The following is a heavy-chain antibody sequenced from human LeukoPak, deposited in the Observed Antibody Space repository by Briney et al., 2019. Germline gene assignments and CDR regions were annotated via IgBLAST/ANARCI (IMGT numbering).Heavy chain of an antibody. Sequence: GGSLRLSCAASGFTFSSYWMSWVRQAPGKGLEWVSAISGSGGSTYYADSVKGRFTISRDNSKNTLYLQMNSLRAEDTAVYYCAKGFDFWSGYPVDYWGQGTLVTVSS. D-gene: IGHD3-3*01. CDR2: ISGSGGST. CDR3: AKGFDFWSGYPVDY. CDR1: GFTFSSYW. V-gene: IGHV3-23*01. J-gene: IGHJ4*02.